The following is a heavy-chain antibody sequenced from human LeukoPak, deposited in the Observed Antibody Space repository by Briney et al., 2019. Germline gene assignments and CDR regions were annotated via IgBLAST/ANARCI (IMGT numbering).Heavy chain of an antibody. Sequence: SETLSLTCAVYGGSFSSYYWSWIRQPPGKGLEWIGEINHSGSTNYSPSLKIRVTISVDTSKNQFSLKLSSVTAADTAVHYCARGDYDFWSGSTPNAFDIWGQGTIVTVSS. CDR3: ARGDYDFWSGSTPNAFDI. D-gene: IGHD3-3*01. V-gene: IGHV4-34*01. J-gene: IGHJ3*02. CDR2: INHSGST. CDR1: GGSFSSYY.